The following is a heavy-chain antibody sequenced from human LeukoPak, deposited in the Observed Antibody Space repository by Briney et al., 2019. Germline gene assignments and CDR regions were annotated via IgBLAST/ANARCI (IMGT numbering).Heavy chain of an antibody. CDR1: GGSFSGYY. D-gene: IGHD6-13*01. Sequence: SETLSLTCAVYGGSFSGYYWSWIRQPPGKGLEWIGEINHSGSTNYNPSLKSRVTISVDTSKNQFSLKLSSVTAADTAVYYCARGRSWYPYDYWGQGTLVTVSS. CDR3: ARGRSWYPYDY. J-gene: IGHJ4*02. V-gene: IGHV4-34*01. CDR2: INHSGST.